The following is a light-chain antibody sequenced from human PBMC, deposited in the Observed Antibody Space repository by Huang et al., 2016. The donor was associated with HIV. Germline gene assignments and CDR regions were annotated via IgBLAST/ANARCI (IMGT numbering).Light chain of an antibody. J-gene: IGKJ4*01. V-gene: IGKV4-1*01. Sequence: DIVMTQSPDSLFVSLGERATITCRSSQSIFFYSNSRHGLAWYQQKPGQPPKLLISSASDREFGVPDRFSGSGSETDFTLTISNLQAEDAATYYCQQYYSTPLSFARGTKVEI. CDR1: QSIFFYSNSRHG. CDR2: SAS. CDR3: QQYYSTPLS.